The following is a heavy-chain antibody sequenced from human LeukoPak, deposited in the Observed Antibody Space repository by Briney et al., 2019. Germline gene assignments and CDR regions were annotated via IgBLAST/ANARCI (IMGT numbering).Heavy chain of an antibody. CDR2: IYYSGNT. V-gene: IGHV4-59*12. CDR3: AGDFPGGGGVPVDY. Sequence: SETLSLTCTVSGGSISSYYWSWIRQPPGKGLEWIGHIYYSGNTNYNPSLKSRVTILVDTSKNQFSLKLSSVTAADTAVYYCAGDFPGGGGVPVDYWGQGTLVTVSS. D-gene: IGHD1-1*01. CDR1: GGSISSYY. J-gene: IGHJ4*02.